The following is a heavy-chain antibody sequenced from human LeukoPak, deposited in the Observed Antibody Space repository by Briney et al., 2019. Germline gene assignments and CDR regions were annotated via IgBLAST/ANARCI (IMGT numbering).Heavy chain of an antibody. CDR3: ATHDYGGD. Sequence: GGSLRLSCAASGFTFSSYEMNWARQAPGKGLVWVSRINSDGSSTFYADSVKGRFTISRDNAKNTLYLQMNSLRAEDTAVYYCATHDYGGDWGQGTLVTVSS. CDR2: INSDGSST. V-gene: IGHV3-74*01. D-gene: IGHD4-23*01. CDR1: GFTFSSYE. J-gene: IGHJ4*02.